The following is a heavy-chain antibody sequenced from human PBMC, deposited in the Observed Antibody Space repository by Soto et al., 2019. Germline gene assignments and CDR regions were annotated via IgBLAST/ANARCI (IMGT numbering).Heavy chain of an antibody. Sequence: SETLSLTCTVSGSPISSYYWSWFRQPPGQGLEWVGYIYYTGTTTYNPSLKSRVTVSVDTSKSQFSLNLRSVTAADTAVYYCASAFYYYDSSGYIPHFDYWGQGTLVTVPQ. CDR1: GSPISSYY. V-gene: IGHV4-59*08. J-gene: IGHJ4*02. CDR2: IYYTGTT. CDR3: ASAFYYYDSSGYIPHFDY. D-gene: IGHD3-22*01.